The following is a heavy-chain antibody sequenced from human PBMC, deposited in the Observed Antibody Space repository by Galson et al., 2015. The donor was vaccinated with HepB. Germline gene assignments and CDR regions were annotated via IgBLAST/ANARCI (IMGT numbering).Heavy chain of an antibody. CDR1: GFTFSAYG. CDR3: ALRFIADFDY. J-gene: IGHJ4*02. CDR2: IRYDGSNT. Sequence: SLRLSCAASGFTFSAYGIHWVRQVPGRGLEWVAFIRYDGSNTYYADPLKGRFTISRDNSKSTLFLQMNSLRSEDTAVYYCALRFIADFDYWGQGTLVTVSS. D-gene: IGHD5-12*01. V-gene: IGHV3-30*02.